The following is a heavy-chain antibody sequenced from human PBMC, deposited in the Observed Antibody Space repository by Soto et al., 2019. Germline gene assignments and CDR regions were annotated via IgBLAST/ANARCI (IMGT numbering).Heavy chain of an antibody. CDR1: GFTFTSYA. J-gene: IGHJ4*02. V-gene: IGHV3-23*01. CDR2: ISGTGGST. Sequence: HPGGSLRLSCAASGFTFTSYAMTWVRQAPGKGLEWVSGISGTGGSTYYADSVKGRFTISRDKSKNTLSLHVNSLRAEDTAVYYCARGSAYSDYDFEYWGQGTLVTVSS. CDR3: ARGSAYSDYDFEY. D-gene: IGHD4-17*01.